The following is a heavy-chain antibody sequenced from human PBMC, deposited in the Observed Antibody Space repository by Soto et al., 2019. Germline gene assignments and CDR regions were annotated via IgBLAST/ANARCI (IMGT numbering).Heavy chain of an antibody. J-gene: IGHJ6*04. D-gene: IGHD1-26*01. CDR3: AEGVELGG. CDR2: IGDSGAST. V-gene: IGHV3-23*01. CDR1: GFSFSSFA. Sequence: EVLLLESGGGLVQPGGSLRLSCEASGFSFSSFAMNWVRQAPGKGLEWVSAIGDSGASTYYADSVKGRFTISRDNSRNTLYLQLNSLRAEDNARYYCAEGVELGGCGNGTTVTVSS.